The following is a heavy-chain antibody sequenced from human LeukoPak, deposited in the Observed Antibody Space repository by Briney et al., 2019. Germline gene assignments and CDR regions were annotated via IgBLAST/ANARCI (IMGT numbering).Heavy chain of an antibody. CDR2: IYHSGST. Sequence: SSETLSLTCAVSGYSISSGYYWGWIRQPPGKGLEWIGSIYHSGSTYYNPSLKSRVTMSVDTSKNQFSLKLSSVTAADTAVYYCARGKWELTWDPFGYWGQGTLVTVSS. V-gene: IGHV4-38-2*01. J-gene: IGHJ4*02. D-gene: IGHD1-26*01. CDR1: GYSISSGYY. CDR3: ARGKWELTWDPFGY.